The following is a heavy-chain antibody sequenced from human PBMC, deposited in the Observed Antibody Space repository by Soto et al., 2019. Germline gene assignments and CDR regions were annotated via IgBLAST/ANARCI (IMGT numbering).Heavy chain of an antibody. Sequence: SIRLRYTVSGVNFGGYGSSWVLQAPRKGLECVSAISGSGGSTYYADSVKGRFTISRDNSKNTLYLQMNSLRAEDTAVYYCAKDRGFTIFGVVTNCYHGMDIWGQGITVTVS. J-gene: IGHJ6*02. CDR1: GVNFGGYG. CDR3: AKDRGFTIFGVVTNCYHGMDI. V-gene: IGHV3-23*01. D-gene: IGHD3-3*01. CDR2: ISGSGGST.